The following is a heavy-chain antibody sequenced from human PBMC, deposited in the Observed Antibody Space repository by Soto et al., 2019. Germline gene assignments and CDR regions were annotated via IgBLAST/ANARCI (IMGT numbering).Heavy chain of an antibody. V-gene: IGHV3-23*01. D-gene: IGHD3-22*01. CDR3: AKDGNYYDSSGYYSHGYFDY. Sequence: GGSLRLSSEASGFTFGSFARRCVRQAPGKGLEWVSAISGSGGSTYYADSVKGRFTISRDNSKNTLYLQMNSLRAEDTAVYYCAKDGNYYDSSGYYSHGYFDYWGQGTLVTVSS. CDR2: ISGSGGST. J-gene: IGHJ4*02. CDR1: GFTFGSFA.